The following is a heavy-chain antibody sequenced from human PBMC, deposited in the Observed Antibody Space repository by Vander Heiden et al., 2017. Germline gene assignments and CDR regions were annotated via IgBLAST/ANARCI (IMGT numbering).Heavy chain of an antibody. CDR2: ISSSGSTI. CDR1: GFTFSDYY. V-gene: IGHV3-11*01. J-gene: IGHJ6*02. Sequence: QVQIVASGGGLVKPGGSLRLSCAAAGFTFSDYYMSWIRQAPGKGLEWVSYISSSGSTIYYADSVKGRFTISRDNAKNSLYLQMNSLRAEDTAVYYCAKIITIFGRRGYYYGMDVWGQGTTVTVSS. CDR3: AKIITIFGRRGYYYGMDV. D-gene: IGHD3-3*01.